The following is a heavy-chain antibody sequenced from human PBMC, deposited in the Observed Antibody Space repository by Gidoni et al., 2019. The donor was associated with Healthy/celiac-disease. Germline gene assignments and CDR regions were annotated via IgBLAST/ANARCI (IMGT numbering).Heavy chain of an antibody. D-gene: IGHD3-9*01. CDR3: ARARRGRYFDWGHGVESPYNWCDP. CDR1: GCTFSSYA. J-gene: IGHJ5*02. CDR2: IIPILGTA. V-gene: IGHV1-69*01. Sequence: QVQLVQSGAEVKKPGSSVKVSCKASGCTFSSYAISWVRQAPGQGLEWMGGIIPILGTANYAQKFQGRVTITADESTSTAYMELSSRRSEDTAVYYCARARRGRYFDWGHGVESPYNWCDPWGQGTLVTVSS.